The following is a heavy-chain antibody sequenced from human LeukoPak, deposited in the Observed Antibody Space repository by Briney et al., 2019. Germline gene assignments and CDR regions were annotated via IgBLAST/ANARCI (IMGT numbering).Heavy chain of an antibody. Sequence: GGSLTLSCAASAFSAGSNYVRCVRQAPGGGLEWVSITFTGGSTFYADSVKGRFTISRDNSKNTLYLQMNSLRAEDTAVYYCARGGSYLSAFDIWGQGTMVTVSS. D-gene: IGHD1-26*01. V-gene: IGHV3-53*01. CDR1: AFSAGSNY. J-gene: IGHJ3*02. CDR3: ARGGSYLSAFDI. CDR2: TFTGGST.